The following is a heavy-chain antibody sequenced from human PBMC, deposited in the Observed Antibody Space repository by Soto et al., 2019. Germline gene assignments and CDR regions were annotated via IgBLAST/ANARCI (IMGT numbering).Heavy chain of an antibody. J-gene: IGHJ4*02. CDR1: GYSISSSNW. D-gene: IGHD1-26*01. V-gene: IGHV4-28*01. CDR3: ARREIQGPIDY. Sequence: QVQLQESGPGLVKPSDTLSLTCAVSGYSISSSNWWGWIRQPPGKGLEWIGYIYYSGTTYYNPSPKRXXTXSXXTAKNQSSLKPTAVTAVDPAVYYCARREIQGPIDYWGQGTLVTVSS. CDR2: IYYSGTT.